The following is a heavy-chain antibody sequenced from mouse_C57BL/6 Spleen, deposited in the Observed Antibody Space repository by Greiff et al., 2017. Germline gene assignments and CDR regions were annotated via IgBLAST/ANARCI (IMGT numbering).Heavy chain of an antibody. D-gene: IGHD3-2*02. V-gene: IGHV3-6*01. J-gene: IGHJ4*01. CDR1: GYSITSGYY. Sequence: VQLKESGPGLVKPSQSLSLTCSVTGYSITSGYYWNWIRQFPGNKLEWMGYISYDGSNNYNPSLKNRISITRDTSKNQFFLKLNSVTTEDTATYYCAETAQALYAMDYWGQGTSVTVSS. CDR3: AETAQALYAMDY. CDR2: ISYDGSN.